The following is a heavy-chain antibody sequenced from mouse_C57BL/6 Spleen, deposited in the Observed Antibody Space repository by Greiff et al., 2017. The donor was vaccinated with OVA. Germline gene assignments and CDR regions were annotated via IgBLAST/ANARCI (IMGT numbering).Heavy chain of an antibody. V-gene: IGHV5-4*01. J-gene: IGHJ4*01. CDR1: GFTFSSYA. CDR3: ARGPYYYGSRDYAMDY. Sequence: EVQVVESGGGLVKPGGSLKLSCAASGFTFSSYAMSWVRQTPEKRLEWVATISDGGSYTYYPDNVKGRFTISRDNAKNNLYLQMSHLKSEDTAMYYCARGPYYYGSRDYAMDYWGQGTSVTVSS. CDR2: ISDGGSYT. D-gene: IGHD1-1*01.